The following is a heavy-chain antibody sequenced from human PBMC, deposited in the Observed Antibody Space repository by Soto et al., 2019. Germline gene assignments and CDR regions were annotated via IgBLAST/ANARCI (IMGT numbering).Heavy chain of an antibody. D-gene: IGHD1-26*01. CDR1: GFTFSTYV. CDR3: AKEIVGAATADS. CDR2: ISGFGDNT. Sequence: EVQLLESGGGLVQPGGSLRLSCAASGFTFSTYVMSWVRQAPGQGLEWVSAISGFGDNTYYADSVKGRFTISRDNSKNTLSLQMNSLRAEDTAVYYCAKEIVGAATADSWGRGTLVNVSS. V-gene: IGHV3-23*01. J-gene: IGHJ4*02.